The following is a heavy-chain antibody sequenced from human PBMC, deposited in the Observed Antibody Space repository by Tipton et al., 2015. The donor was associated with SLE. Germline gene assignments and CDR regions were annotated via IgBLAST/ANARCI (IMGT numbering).Heavy chain of an antibody. CDR1: GGSIGNNY. J-gene: IGHJ3*01. V-gene: IGHV4-4*07. Sequence: TLSLTCTVSGGSIGNNYWNWIRQSTGKGLEWIDRFYTDGSTRHKPSLESRLSPSFESRLTMSVDPSKHLSSPTLMSVTDAGSAVYFCASIIGGHGDAFGVWDQATMVTVS. CDR3: ASIIGGHGDAFGV. D-gene: IGHD3-10*01. CDR2: FYTDGST.